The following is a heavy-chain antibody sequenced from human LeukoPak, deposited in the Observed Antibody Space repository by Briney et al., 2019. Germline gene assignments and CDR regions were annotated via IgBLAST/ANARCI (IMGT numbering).Heavy chain of an antibody. CDR1: GFTFSSYA. V-gene: IGHV3-23*01. CDR3: ASPSLSYGSGSYRSSYYYYGMDV. CDR2: ISGSGGST. Sequence: PGGSLRLSCAASGFTFSSYAMSWVRQAPGKGLEWVSAISGSGGSTYYADSAKGRFTISRDNSKNTLYLQMNSLRAEDTAVYYCASPSLSYGSGSYRSSYYYYGMDVWGQGTTVTVSS. J-gene: IGHJ6*02. D-gene: IGHD3-10*01.